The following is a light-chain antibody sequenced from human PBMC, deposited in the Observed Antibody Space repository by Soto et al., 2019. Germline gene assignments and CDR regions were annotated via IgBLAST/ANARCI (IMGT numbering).Light chain of an antibody. CDR3: GQFVSSPPRT. Sequence: EIVLTQSPGTLSLSPGEKATLSCRASQSVGDTFLSWYQQKPGLAPRLLIYGVSNRATGIPDRFSGSGSGTDFILTIIRLEPEDFALDYCGQFVSSPPRTFGQGTKVDIK. V-gene: IGKV3-20*01. CDR1: QSVGDTF. J-gene: IGKJ1*01. CDR2: GVS.